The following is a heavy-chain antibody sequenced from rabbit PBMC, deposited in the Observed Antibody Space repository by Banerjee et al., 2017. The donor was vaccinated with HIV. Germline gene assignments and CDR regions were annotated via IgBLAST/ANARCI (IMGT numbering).Heavy chain of an antibody. J-gene: IGHJ2*01. CDR3: TIFRSDIKLTLAMETGL. Sequence: QEQLEESGGDLVKPEGSLTLTCTASLFSFSSIYYMCWVRQAPGKGLEWIACIYTGDGNTYYASWAKGRFTISKTSSTTVFFLMIRRPPTSTLFPYTTIFRSDIKLTLAMETGLGGQGTLVTVS. V-gene: IGHV1S45*01. D-gene: IGHD6-1*01. CDR1: LFSFSSIYY. CDR2: IYTGDGNT.